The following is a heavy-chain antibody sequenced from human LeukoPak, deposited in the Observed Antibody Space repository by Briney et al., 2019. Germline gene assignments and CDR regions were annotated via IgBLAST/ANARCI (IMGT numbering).Heavy chain of an antibody. Sequence: ASVNISCKASGYTFINYYMHWVRQAPGQGLEWMGVINPSGGSATYAQKFQGRVTMTRDTSTSTVYMELSSLRSEDTAVYYCAISGFDALDYWGQGTLVPVSS. CDR2: INPSGGSA. D-gene: IGHD1-1*01. J-gene: IGHJ4*02. V-gene: IGHV1-46*01. CDR1: GYTFINYY. CDR3: AISGFDALDY.